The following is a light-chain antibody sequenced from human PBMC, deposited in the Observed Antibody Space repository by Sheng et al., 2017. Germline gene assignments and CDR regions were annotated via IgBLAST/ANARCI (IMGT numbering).Light chain of an antibody. Sequence: DIQMTQSPSSLSASVGDRVTITCQASQDISNYLNWYQQKPGKAPKLLIYDASNLETGVPSRFSGSGSGTDFTFTISSLQPEDIATYYCQQYDNPPTFGPKDTT. CDR2: DAS. V-gene: IGKV1-33*01. CDR1: QDISNY. CDR3: QQYDNPPT. J-gene: IGKJ5*01.